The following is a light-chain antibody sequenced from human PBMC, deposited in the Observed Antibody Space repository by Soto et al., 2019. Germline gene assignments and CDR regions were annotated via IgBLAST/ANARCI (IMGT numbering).Light chain of an antibody. Sequence: VITQTQATLSVSPGERATLSCRASQSVSILLAWYQQKPGQAPRLLIYAASSRAVGIPDRFSGSGSGTDFALTITSLQPDDPATYYCQQYNSLSSVSFGGGITV. CDR1: QSVSIL. J-gene: IGKJ4*01. CDR2: AAS. V-gene: IGKV3D-15*01. CDR3: QQYNSLSSVS.